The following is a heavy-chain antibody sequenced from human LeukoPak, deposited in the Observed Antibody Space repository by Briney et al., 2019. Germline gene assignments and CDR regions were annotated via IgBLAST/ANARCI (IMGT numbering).Heavy chain of an antibody. D-gene: IGHD3-10*01. CDR1: GFTFSSYA. CDR3: ANNLDRITKVRGPPSYY. Sequence: GGSLRLSCAASGFTFSSYAMSWVRQAPGKGLEWVSAISGSGGSTYYADSVKGRFTISRDNSKNTLYLQMNSLRAEDTAVYYCANNLDRITKVRGPPSYYWGQGTLVTVSS. V-gene: IGHV3-23*01. CDR2: ISGSGGST. J-gene: IGHJ4*02.